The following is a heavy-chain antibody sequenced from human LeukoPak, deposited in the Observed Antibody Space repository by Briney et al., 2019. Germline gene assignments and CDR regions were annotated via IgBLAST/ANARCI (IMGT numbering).Heavy chain of an antibody. D-gene: IGHD3-22*01. Sequence: ASVKVSCKASGYTFTGYYMHWVRQAPGQGLEWMGWINPNSGGTNYAQKFQGRVTMTRDTSISTAYMELSRLRSDDTAVYYCARVDQEPRYCDSSGYYQHFDYWGQGTLVTVSS. CDR3: ARVDQEPRYCDSSGYYQHFDY. CDR1: GYTFTGYY. CDR2: INPNSGGT. V-gene: IGHV1-2*02. J-gene: IGHJ4*02.